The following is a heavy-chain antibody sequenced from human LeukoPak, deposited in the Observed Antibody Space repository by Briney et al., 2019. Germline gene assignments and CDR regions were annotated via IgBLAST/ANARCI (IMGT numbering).Heavy chain of an antibody. J-gene: IGHJ6*02. CDR1: GGSISSYY. Sequence: SETLSLTCTVSGGSISSYYWSWIRQPAGKGLEWIGRIYTSVSTNYNPSLKSRVTMSVDTTKIQFSLKLSSVTAADTAVYYCARDTITPGDYYYDGMYVWGQETTVTVSS. CDR3: ARDTITPGDYYYDGMYV. V-gene: IGHV4-4*07. D-gene: IGHD3-10*01. CDR2: IYTSVST.